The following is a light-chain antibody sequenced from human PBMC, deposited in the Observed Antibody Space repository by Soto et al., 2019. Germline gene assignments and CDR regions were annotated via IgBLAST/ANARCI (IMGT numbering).Light chain of an antibody. CDR2: WAS. CDR1: QSVLSNSNNKNY. Sequence: DIVMTQSPDSLAVSLGGRATINCKSSQSVLSNSNNKNYLAWYQQKPGQPPKLLLYWASTRASGVPDRFSGSGSGTDFTLTITSLQAEDGALYYCQQYYGSPYTFGQGTKLEI. CDR3: QQYYGSPYT. J-gene: IGKJ2*01. V-gene: IGKV4-1*01.